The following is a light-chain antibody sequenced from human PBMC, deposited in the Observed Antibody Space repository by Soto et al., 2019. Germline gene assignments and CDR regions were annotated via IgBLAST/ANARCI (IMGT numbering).Light chain of an antibody. CDR1: SSDIGGSDF. J-gene: IGLJ2*01. Sequence: QSALTQPASVSGSPGQSITISCTGTSSDIGGSDFVSWYQQHPGKAPKLVMSEVNNRPSGVSSRFSGSKSGNTASLTISGLQAEDEADYYCCSYAGSYTHVVFGGGTKLTVL. CDR3: CSYAGSYTHVV. CDR2: EVN. V-gene: IGLV2-14*01.